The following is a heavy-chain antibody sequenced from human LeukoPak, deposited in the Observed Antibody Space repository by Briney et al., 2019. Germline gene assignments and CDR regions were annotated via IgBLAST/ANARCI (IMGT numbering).Heavy chain of an antibody. CDR3: ARHGIRYFDWSPEPAFDY. J-gene: IGHJ4*02. CDR2: IYYSGST. D-gene: IGHD3-9*01. V-gene: IGHV4-59*08. Sequence: PSETLSLTCTVSGGSISSYYWSWIRQPPGKGLEWNGYIYYSGSTNYNPSLKSRVTISVDTSKNQFSLKLSSVTAADTAVYYCARHGIRYFDWSPEPAFDYWGQGTLVTVSS. CDR1: GGSISSYY.